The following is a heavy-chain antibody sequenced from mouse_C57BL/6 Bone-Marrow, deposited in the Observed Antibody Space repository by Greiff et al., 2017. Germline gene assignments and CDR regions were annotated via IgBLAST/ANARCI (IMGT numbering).Heavy chain of an antibody. CDR2: NSSGGSYT. CDR3: SGRWLLRTWFAY. V-gene: IGHV5-6*02. J-gene: IGHJ3*01. D-gene: IGHD2-3*01. CDR1: GFTFSSYG. Sequence: EVNVVESGGDLVKPGGSLKLSCAASGFTFSSYGMSWVRQTPDKRLEWVATNSSGGSYTYYPDSVKGRITISRDNAKNTLYLHMSSLKSEDTAVYYCSGRWLLRTWFAYWGQGTLVTVSA.